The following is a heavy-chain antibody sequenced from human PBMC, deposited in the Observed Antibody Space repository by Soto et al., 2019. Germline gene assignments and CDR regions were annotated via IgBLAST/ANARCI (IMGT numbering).Heavy chain of an antibody. CDR2: IHYSGSA. J-gene: IGHJ6*02. CDR3: AREVTIFGGGMDV. CDR1: GGSISSDGYY. Sequence: SETLSLTCTVSGGSISSDGYYWSWIRQHPGKGLEWIGYIHYSGSASYTPSLKSRVIISVVTSKNQLSLKLSSVTAADTAVYYCAREVTIFGGGMDVWGQGTTVTVSS. D-gene: IGHD3-3*01. V-gene: IGHV4-31*03.